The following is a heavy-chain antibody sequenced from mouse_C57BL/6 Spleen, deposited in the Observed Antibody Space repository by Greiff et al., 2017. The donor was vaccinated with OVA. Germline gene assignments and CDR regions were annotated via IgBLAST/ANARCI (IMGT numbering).Heavy chain of an antibody. Sequence: VKLMESGPGLVQPSQSLSITCTVSGFSLTSYGVHWVRQSPGKGLEWLGVIWSGGSTDYNAAFISRLSISKDNSKSQVFFKMNSLQADDTAIYYCARNKDDGYYWFAYWGQGTLVTVSA. CDR3: ARNKDDGYYWFAY. D-gene: IGHD2-3*01. CDR2: IWSGGST. CDR1: GFSLTSYG. V-gene: IGHV2-2*01. J-gene: IGHJ3*01.